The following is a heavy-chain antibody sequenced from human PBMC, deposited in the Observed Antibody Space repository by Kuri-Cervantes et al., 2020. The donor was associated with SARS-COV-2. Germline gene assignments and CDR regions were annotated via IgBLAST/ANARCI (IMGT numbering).Heavy chain of an antibody. J-gene: IGHJ6*03. CDR2: ISSSSSTI. V-gene: IGHV3-48*02. D-gene: IGHD1-7*01. CDR3: ARDLLVAQLELRHGDYYMDV. CDR1: GFTFSSYS. Sequence: GESLKISCAASGFTFSSYSMNWVRQAPGKGLEWVSYISSSSSTIYYADSVKGRFTISRDNAKNSLYLQMNSLRDKDTAVYYCARDLLVAQLELRHGDYYMDVWGKGTTVTVSS.